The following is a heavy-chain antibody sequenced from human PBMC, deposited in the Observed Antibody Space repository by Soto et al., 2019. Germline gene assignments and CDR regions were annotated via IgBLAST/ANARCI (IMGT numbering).Heavy chain of an antibody. CDR1: GYTFTSYA. CDR2: INAGNGNT. J-gene: IGHJ4*02. D-gene: IGHD3-10*01. CDR3: ARDRITMVRGVIPFDY. V-gene: IGHV1-3*01. Sequence: ASVKVSCKASGYTFTSYAIHWVRQAPGQRLEWMGWINAGNGNTKYSQKFQGRVTITRDTSASTAYMELSSLRSEDTAVYYCARDRITMVRGVIPFDYWGQGTLVTVSS.